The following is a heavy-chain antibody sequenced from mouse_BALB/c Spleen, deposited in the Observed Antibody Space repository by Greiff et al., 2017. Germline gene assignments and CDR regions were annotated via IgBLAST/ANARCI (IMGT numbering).Heavy chain of an antibody. CDR1: GFTFSSYA. CDR3: ARGGKLAWFAY. V-gene: IGHV5-6-5*01. Sequence: EVQGVESGGGLVKPGGSLKLSCAASGFTFSSYAMSWVRQTPEKRLEWVASISSGGSTYYPDSVKGRFTISRDNARNILYLQMSSLRSEDTAMYYCARGGKLAWFAYWGQGTLVTVSA. CDR2: ISSGGST. D-gene: IGHD4-1*01. J-gene: IGHJ3*01.